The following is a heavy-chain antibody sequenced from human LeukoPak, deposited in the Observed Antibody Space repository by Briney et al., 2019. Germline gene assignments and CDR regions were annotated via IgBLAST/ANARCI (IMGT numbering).Heavy chain of an antibody. D-gene: IGHD2-15*01. V-gene: IGHV4-59*01. J-gene: IGHJ6*03. Sequence: PSETLSLTCTVSGGSLSSYYWSWIRQPPGKGLEWIGYIYYSGSTNYNPSLKSRVTISVDTSKNQFSLKLSSVTAADTAVYYCARTSEGYCRGGSCWDYYYYMDVWGKGTTVTVSS. CDR3: ARTSEGYCRGGSCWDYYYYMDV. CDR1: GGSLSSYY. CDR2: IYYSGST.